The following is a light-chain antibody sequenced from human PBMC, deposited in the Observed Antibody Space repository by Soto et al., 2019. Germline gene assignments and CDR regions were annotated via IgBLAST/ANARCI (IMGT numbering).Light chain of an antibody. CDR3: QQYNSYPYT. V-gene: IGKV1-5*03. CDR1: QTISSW. J-gene: IGKJ2*01. Sequence: DIQMTQSPSTLSASAGDRVTITCRASQTISSWLAWYQQKPGKAPKLLIYKASSLESAVPSRFSGSGSGTEFTLTISSLQPDDFVTYYCQQYNSYPYTFGQGTKLEIK. CDR2: KAS.